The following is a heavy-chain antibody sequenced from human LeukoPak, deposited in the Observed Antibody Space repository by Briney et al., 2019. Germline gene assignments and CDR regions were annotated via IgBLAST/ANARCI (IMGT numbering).Heavy chain of an antibody. D-gene: IGHD3-10*01. CDR1: GFTFSSYA. V-gene: IGHV3-30*02. CDR3: ARGGDYYGSGSPYNWFDP. CDR2: IRYDGSSK. J-gene: IGHJ5*02. Sequence: GGCLRLSCAASGFTFSSYAMHWVRQAPGKGLEWVSYIRYDGSSKYYTDSVKGRFTISRDNSKNTLYLQMNSLRAEDTAVYYSARGGDYYGSGSPYNWFDPWGQGTLVTVSS.